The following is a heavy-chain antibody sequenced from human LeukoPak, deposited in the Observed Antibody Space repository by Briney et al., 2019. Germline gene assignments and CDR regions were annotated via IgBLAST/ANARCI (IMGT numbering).Heavy chain of an antibody. CDR3: ARGYSSNWNWFDP. CDR2: INHSGST. V-gene: IGHV4-34*01. J-gene: IGHJ5*02. CDR1: GGSFSGYY. Sequence: SETLSLTCAVYGGSFSGYYWSWIRQPPGKGLERIGEINHSGSTNYNPSLKSRVTISVDTSKNQFSLKLSSVTAADTAVYYCARGYSSNWNWFDPWGQGTLVTVSS. D-gene: IGHD6-13*01.